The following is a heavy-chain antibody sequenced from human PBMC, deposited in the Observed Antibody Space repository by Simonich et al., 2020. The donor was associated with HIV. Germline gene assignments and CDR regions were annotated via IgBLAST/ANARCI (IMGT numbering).Heavy chain of an antibody. Sequence: EVQLVQSGAEVKKPGESLKISCKGSGYSFTSYWIGWVRQMPGKGLEWMGIIYPGDSETKYSPSFQGQVTMSADKSISTAYLQWSSLKASDTAMYYCARQGYSGSLYYYYYYMDVWGKGTTVTVSS. CDR3: ARQGYSGSLYYYYYYMDV. CDR1: GYSFTSYW. CDR2: IYPGDSET. D-gene: IGHD1-26*01. V-gene: IGHV5-51*01. J-gene: IGHJ6*03.